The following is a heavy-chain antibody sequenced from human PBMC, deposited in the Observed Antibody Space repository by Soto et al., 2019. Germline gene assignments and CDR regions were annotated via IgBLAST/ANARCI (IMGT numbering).Heavy chain of an antibody. CDR2: ISAYNGNT. J-gene: IGHJ3*02. CDR3: ASDNGLKVAPGDAFDI. D-gene: IGHD2-15*01. CDR1: GYTFTSYG. V-gene: IGHV1-18*01. Sequence: ASVKVSCKASGYTFTSYGISWVRQAPGQGLEWMGWISAYNGNTNYAQKLQGRVTMTTDTSTSTAYMELRSLRSDDTAVYYCASDNGLKVAPGDAFDIWGQGTMVTVSS.